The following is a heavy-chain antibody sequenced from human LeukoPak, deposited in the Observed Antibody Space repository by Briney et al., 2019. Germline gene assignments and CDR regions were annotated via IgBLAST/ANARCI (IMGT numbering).Heavy chain of an antibody. V-gene: IGHV3-49*03. J-gene: IGHJ3*02. CDR3: TSSHFSGSYYNVAFDI. CDR1: GFTFGDYA. D-gene: IGHD3-10*01. Sequence: GGSLRLSCTASGFTFGDYAMSWFRQAPGKGLEWVGFIRSKAYGGTTEYAASVKGRFTISRDDSKSIAYLQMNSLKTEDTAVYYCTSSHFSGSYYNVAFDIWGQGTMVTVSS. CDR2: IRSKAYGGTT.